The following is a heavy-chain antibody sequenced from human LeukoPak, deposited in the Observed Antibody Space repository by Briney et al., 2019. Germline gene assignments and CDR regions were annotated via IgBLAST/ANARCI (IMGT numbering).Heavy chain of an antibody. Sequence: SVKLSCKASGGTFSSYAISWVRQAPGQGLEWVGRIIPILGIANYAQKFQGSVTITADKSTSTAYMELSSLRSEDTALYYCARVCGGDCYYSYNWFDPGGKGTLVTVSS. CDR2: IIPILGIA. CDR3: ARVCGGDCYYSYNWFDP. D-gene: IGHD2-21*02. CDR1: GGTFSSYA. V-gene: IGHV1-69*04. J-gene: IGHJ5*02.